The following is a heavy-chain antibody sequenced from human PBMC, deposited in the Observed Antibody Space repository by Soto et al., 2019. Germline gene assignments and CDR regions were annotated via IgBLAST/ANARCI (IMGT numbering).Heavy chain of an antibody. D-gene: IGHD4-4*01. CDR3: AKVTTSWSNSRRFDY. CDR1: GFTFSSYA. V-gene: IGHV3-23*01. CDR2: ISGSGGST. Sequence: GGSLRLSCAASGFTFSSYAMSWVRQAPGKGLEWVSAISGSGGSTYYADSVKGRFTISRDNSKNTLYLQMNSLRAEDTAVYYCAKVTTSWSNSRRFDYWGQGTLVTVSS. J-gene: IGHJ4*02.